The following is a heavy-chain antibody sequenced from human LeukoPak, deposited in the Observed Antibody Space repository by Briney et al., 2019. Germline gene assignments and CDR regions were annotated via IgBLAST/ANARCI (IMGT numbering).Heavy chain of an antibody. J-gene: IGHJ6*02. CDR2: ISYDGSNK. V-gene: IGHV3-30*18. CDR3: AKDLENCSSTSCYYYYGMDV. CDR1: GFTFSSYG. Sequence: GGSLRLSCAVSGFTFSSYGMHWVRQAPGKGLEWVAVISYDGSNKYYADSVKGRFTISRDNSKNTLYLQMNSLRAEDTAVYYCAKDLENCSSTSCYYYYGMDVWGQGTTVTVSS. D-gene: IGHD2-2*01.